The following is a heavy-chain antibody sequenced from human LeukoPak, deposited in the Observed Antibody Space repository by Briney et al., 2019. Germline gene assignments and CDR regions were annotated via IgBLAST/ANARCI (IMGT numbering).Heavy chain of an antibody. Sequence: GGSLRLSCAASGFTLSKHPMYWVRQAPGKGLEWVSSLSDTGDSRHYADSVKGRFTISRDSVRSALYLQMNSLRAEDTAVYYCAKGDCASGSCYFDDWGQGSQVTVS. J-gene: IGHJ4*02. D-gene: IGHD2-8*01. CDR1: GFTLSKHP. CDR2: LSDTGDSR. V-gene: IGHV3-23*01. CDR3: AKGDCASGSCYFDD.